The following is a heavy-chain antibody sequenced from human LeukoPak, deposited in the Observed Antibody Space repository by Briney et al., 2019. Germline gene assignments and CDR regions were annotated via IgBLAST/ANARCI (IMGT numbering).Heavy chain of an antibody. V-gene: IGHV3-15*01. J-gene: IGHJ4*02. CDR1: GFTFSNFW. CDR3: STLTSRYLPDS. D-gene: IGHD3-9*01. CDR2: IKSKADGETT. Sequence: GGSLRLSCTASGFTFSNFWMGWVRQAPGKGLEWVGRIKSKADGETTDYAAPVKGRFTFSRDDSKNMLYLQMNGLKSEDTAVYYCSTLTSRYLPDSWGQGTLVTVSS.